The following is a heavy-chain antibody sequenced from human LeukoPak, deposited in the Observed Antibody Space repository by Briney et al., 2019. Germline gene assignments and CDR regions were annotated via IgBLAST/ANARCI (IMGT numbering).Heavy chain of an antibody. CDR3: ARERMGGGQL. Sequence: PSETLSLTCAVYGGSFSGYYWSWIRQPPGKGLEWIGEINHSGSTNYNPSLKSRVTISVDTSKNQFSLKLSSVTAADTAMYYCARERMGGGQLWGQGTLVTVSS. J-gene: IGHJ4*02. D-gene: IGHD1-26*01. CDR1: GGSFSGYY. V-gene: IGHV4-34*01. CDR2: INHSGST.